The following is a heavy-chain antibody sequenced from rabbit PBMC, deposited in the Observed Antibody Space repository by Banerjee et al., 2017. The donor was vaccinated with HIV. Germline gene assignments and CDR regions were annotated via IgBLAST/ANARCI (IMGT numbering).Heavy chain of an antibody. J-gene: IGHJ4*01. CDR1: GSDISSNA. D-gene: IGHD4-1*01. CDR3: ARDLAGVIGWNWNW. CDR2: INTSSGNT. V-gene: IGHV1S45*01. Sequence: QEQLVESGGGLVQPEGSLTLTCKASGSDISSNAMCWVRQAPGKGLELIACINTSSGNTAYATWAKGRFSISKPSWPTVTLQMTSLTAADTATYFCARDLAGVIGWNWNWWGPGPLVT.